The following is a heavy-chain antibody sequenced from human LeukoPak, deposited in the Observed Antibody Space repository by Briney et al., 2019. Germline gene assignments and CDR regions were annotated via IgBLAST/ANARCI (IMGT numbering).Heavy chain of an antibody. CDR3: ARDRIAAAGPYLN. J-gene: IGHJ4*02. V-gene: IGHV3-21*01. CDR2: ISSSSSYI. CDR1: GFTFSSYS. D-gene: IGHD6-13*01. Sequence: GGSLRLSCAASGFTFSSYSMNWVRQAPGKGLEWVSSISSSSSYIYYADSVKGRFTIPRDNAKNSLYLQMNSLRAEDTAVYYCARDRIAAAGPYLNWGQGTLVPVSS.